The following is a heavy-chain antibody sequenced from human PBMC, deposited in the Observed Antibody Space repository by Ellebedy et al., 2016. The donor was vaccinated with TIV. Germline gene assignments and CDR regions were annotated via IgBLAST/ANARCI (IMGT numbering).Heavy chain of an antibody. D-gene: IGHD3-22*01. CDR2: SKPNRGGT. Sequence: AASVKVSCKASVYTFTDYYMHWVRQAPGQGIEWMGWSKPNRGGTKYVPKFQGRVTMTRDTSISTAYMELSSLRSDDTAVYYCAREYFDSSGYHDSDVDSWGQGTLFTVSS. CDR3: AREYFDSSGYHDSDVDS. CDR1: VYTFTDYY. V-gene: IGHV1-2*02. J-gene: IGHJ4*02.